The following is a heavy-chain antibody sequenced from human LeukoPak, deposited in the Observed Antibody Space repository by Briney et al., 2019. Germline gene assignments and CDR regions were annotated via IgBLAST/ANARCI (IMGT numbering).Heavy chain of an antibody. Sequence: GGSLRLSCAASGFTVRTNYMSWVRQAPGKGLEWVSLIHDDGSTYYTDSVKGRLTISRDNSKNTLYLQMNSLRAEDTAVYYCAREENHIVTTSYYFDHWGQGTLVTVSS. D-gene: IGHD5-12*01. CDR3: AREENHIVTTSYYFDH. CDR1: GFTVRTNY. V-gene: IGHV3-53*01. J-gene: IGHJ4*02. CDR2: IHDDGST.